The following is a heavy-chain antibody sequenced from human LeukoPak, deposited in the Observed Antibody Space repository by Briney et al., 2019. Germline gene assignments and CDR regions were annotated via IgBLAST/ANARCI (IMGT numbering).Heavy chain of an antibody. CDR1: GFTFSSFT. J-gene: IGHJ6*03. CDR3: AKGYCSSASCYSPSYYYMDV. D-gene: IGHD2-2*02. V-gene: IGHV3-23*01. CDR2: ISGSGDNT. Sequence: GGSLRLSCAGSGFTFSSFTMTWVRQAPGKGLEWLSVISGSGDNTYYADSVKGRFTIARDNSKNTLYMQMNSMRVEDKAIYYCAKGYCSSASCYSPSYYYMDVWGKGTTVTVSS.